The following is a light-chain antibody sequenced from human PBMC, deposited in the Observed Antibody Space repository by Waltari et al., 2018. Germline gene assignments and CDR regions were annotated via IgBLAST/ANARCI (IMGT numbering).Light chain of an antibody. J-gene: IGLJ3*02. CDR2: SNN. V-gene: IGLV1-44*01. CDR1: RSNIGSNS. Sequence: QSVLTQPPSASGTPGQRVAISCSGTRSNIGSNSVHWYQQLPGTAPKLLTHSNNQRPSGVPDRVSGSKSGTSASLAISGLQSEDEAHYYCAAWDASLNGWVFGGGTKLTVL. CDR3: AAWDASLNGWV.